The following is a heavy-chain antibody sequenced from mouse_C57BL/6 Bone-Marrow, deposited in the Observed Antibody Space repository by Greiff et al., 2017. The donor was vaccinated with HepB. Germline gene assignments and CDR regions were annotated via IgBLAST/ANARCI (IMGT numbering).Heavy chain of an antibody. CDR1: GFTFSDYY. V-gene: IGHV5-16*01. CDR2: INYDGSST. Sequence: DVKLVESEGGLVQPGSSMKLSCTASGFTFSDYYMAWVRQVPEKGLEWVANINYDGSSTYYLDSLKSRFIISRDNAKNILYLQMSSLKSEDTATYYCARGAHYYGYYFDYWGQGTTLTVSS. J-gene: IGHJ2*01. D-gene: IGHD1-2*01. CDR3: ARGAHYYGYYFDY.